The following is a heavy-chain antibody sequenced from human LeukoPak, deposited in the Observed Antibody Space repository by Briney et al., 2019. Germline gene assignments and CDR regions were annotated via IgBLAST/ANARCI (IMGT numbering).Heavy chain of an antibody. CDR2: INWNGDSR. J-gene: IGHJ4*02. D-gene: IGHD5-12*01. Sequence: PGGSLRLSCTASGFKFDDYGMTWVRQAPGKGLEWVSDINWNGDSRGYAHSVRGRFTIYRDNSKNSLYLQMNSLRAEDTALYYCITNGGGDSGYGNFDYWGQGTLVTVSS. V-gene: IGHV3-20*04. CDR3: ITNGGGDSGYGNFDY. CDR1: GFKFDDYG.